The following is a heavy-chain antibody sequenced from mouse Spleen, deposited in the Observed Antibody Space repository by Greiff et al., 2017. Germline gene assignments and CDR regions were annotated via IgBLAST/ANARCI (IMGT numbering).Heavy chain of an antibody. D-gene: IGHD2-4*01. V-gene: IGHV3-6*01. CDR3: ARGDYDAISAY. J-gene: IGHJ3*01. CDR1: GYSITSGYY. Sequence: EVQLQQSGPGLVKPSQSLSLTCSVTGYSITSGYYWNWIRQFPGNKLEWMGYISYDGSNNYNPSLKNRISITRDTSKNQFFLKLNSVTTEDTATYYCARGDYDAISAYWGQGTLVTVSA. CDR2: ISYDGSN.